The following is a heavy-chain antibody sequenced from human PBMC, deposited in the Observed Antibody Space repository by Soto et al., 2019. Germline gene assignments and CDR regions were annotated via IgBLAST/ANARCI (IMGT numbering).Heavy chain of an antibody. CDR3: AKDGHCSSTSCYLDY. CDR1: GFTFSSYS. D-gene: IGHD2-2*01. V-gene: IGHV3-21*01. J-gene: IGHJ4*02. Sequence: LRLSCAASGFTFSSYSMNWVRQAPGKGLEWVSSISSSSSYIYYADSVKGRFTISRDNSKNTLYLQMNSLRAEDTAVYYCAKDGHCSSTSCYLDYWGQGTLVTVSS. CDR2: ISSSSSYI.